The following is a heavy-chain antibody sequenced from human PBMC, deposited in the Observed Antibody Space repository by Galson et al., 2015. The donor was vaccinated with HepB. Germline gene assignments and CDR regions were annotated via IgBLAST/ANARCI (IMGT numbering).Heavy chain of an antibody. D-gene: IGHD2-8*01. CDR2: IYSGGST. J-gene: IGHJ6*02. V-gene: IGHV3-53*04. CDR1: GFTVSSNY. Sequence: SLRLSCAAPGFTVSSNYMSWVRQAPGKGLEWVSVIYSGGSTYYADSVKGRFTISRHNYTNTLYLQMNSLRAEDTAGYYCARDVSGMDVWGQGTTVTVSS. CDR3: ARDVSGMDV.